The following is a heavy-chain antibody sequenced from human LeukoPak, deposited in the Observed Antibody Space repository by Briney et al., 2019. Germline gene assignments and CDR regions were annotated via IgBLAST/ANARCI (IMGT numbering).Heavy chain of an antibody. J-gene: IGHJ4*02. D-gene: IGHD6-19*01. CDR1: GGSISSYY. V-gene: IGHV4-59*01. Sequence: SETLSLTCTVSGGSISSYYWSWIRQPPGKGLEWIGYIYYSGSTNYNPSLKSRVTISVDTSKNQFSLRLTSVTAADTAVYYCARAEKAVTGTLDSWGQGTLITVSS. CDR3: ARAEKAVTGTLDS. CDR2: IYYSGST.